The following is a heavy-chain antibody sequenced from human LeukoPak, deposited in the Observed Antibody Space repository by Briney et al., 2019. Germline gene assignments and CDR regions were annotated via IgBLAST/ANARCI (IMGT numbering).Heavy chain of an antibody. J-gene: IGHJ5*02. CDR3: ARDPQLQLPPPNWFDP. Sequence: GASVKVSCKASGYTFTSYGISWVRQAPGQGLEWMGWISAYNGNTNYAQKLQGRVTMTTDTSTSTAYMELRSLRSDDTAVYYCARDPQLQLPPPNWFDPWGQGTLVTVSS. CDR2: ISAYNGNT. V-gene: IGHV1-18*01. D-gene: IGHD1-7*01. CDR1: GYTFTSYG.